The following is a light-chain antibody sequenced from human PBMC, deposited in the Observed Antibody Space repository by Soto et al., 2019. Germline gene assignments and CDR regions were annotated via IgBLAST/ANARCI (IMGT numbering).Light chain of an antibody. Sequence: EIVLTQSPGALSLSPGERATLSCRASQSVDRNYLAWYQQKPGQAPRLLIYVASNRATGIPDRFSGSGSGTAFTLTISRLEPEDFAVSYCQQYGSSPLTFGGGTKVDI. CDR3: QQYGSSPLT. V-gene: IGKV3-20*01. CDR2: VAS. CDR1: QSVDRNY. J-gene: IGKJ4*01.